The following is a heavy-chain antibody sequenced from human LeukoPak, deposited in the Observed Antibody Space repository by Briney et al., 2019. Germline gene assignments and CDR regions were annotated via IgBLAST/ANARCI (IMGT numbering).Heavy chain of an antibody. J-gene: IGHJ4*02. D-gene: IGHD4-23*01. CDR2: ISGSGGST. Sequence: GGSLRLSCAASGFTFSSYAMSWVRQAPGKGLEWVSAISGSGGSTYYADSVKVRFTISRANSKNTLYLQMNSLRAEDTAVYYCAKGFGTVDTGYFDYWGQGTLVTVSS. V-gene: IGHV3-23*01. CDR1: GFTFSSYA. CDR3: AKGFGTVDTGYFDY.